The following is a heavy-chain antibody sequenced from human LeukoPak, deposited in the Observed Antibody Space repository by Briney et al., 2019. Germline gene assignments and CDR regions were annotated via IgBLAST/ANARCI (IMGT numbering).Heavy chain of an antibody. CDR1: GGSISSYY. V-gene: IGHV4-59*01. D-gene: IGHD6-19*01. J-gene: IGHJ6*02. CDR3: ARDIAVAGHYYYYGMDV. CDR2: IYYSGST. Sequence: PSETLSLTCTVSGGSISSYYWSWIRQPPGKGLEWIGYIYYSGSTNYNPSLKSRVTISVDTSKNQFSLKLSSVTAADTAVYYCARDIAVAGHYYYYGMDVWGQGTTVTVSS.